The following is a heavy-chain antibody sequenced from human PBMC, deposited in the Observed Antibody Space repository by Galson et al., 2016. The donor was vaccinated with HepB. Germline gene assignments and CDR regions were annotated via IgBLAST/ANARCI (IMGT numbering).Heavy chain of an antibody. J-gene: IGHJ4*02. Sequence: SETLSLTCSVSGGSMSPYYWAWIRQPPGKSLEYLGYIYHHGTINYKPSLKSRLTMSVDRSKNQISLRLTSVTATDTAVYYCARGGVYGELDYWGQGTLVTVSS. CDR2: IYHHGTI. CDR3: ARGGVYGELDY. CDR1: GGSMSPYY. D-gene: IGHD4-17*01. V-gene: IGHV4-59*08.